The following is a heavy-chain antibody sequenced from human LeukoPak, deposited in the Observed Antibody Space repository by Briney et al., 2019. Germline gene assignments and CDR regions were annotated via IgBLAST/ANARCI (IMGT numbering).Heavy chain of an antibody. V-gene: IGHV3-66*01. CDR1: GFTFSTYS. D-gene: IGHD6-13*01. CDR3: ARVGSSSWYNWFDP. J-gene: IGHJ5*02. Sequence: GGSLRLSCAASGFTFSTYSMNWVRQAPGKGLEWVSVIYSGGSTYYADSVKGRFTISRDNSKNTLYLQMNSLRAEDTAVYYCARVGSSSWYNWFDPWGQGTLVTVSS. CDR2: IYSGGST.